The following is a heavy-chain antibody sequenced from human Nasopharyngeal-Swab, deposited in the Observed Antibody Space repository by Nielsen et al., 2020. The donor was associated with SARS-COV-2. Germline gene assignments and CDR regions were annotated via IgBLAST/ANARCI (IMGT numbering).Heavy chain of an antibody. D-gene: IGHD3-10*01. CDR2: IYYSGST. CDR3: ARDRRNYYGSGSYLGV. V-gene: IGHV4-31*02. Sequence: RQAPGKGLEWIGYIYYSGSTYYNPSLKSRATISVDTSKNQFSLKLSSVTAADTAVYYCARDRRNYYGSGSYLGVWGKGTTVTVSS. J-gene: IGHJ6*04.